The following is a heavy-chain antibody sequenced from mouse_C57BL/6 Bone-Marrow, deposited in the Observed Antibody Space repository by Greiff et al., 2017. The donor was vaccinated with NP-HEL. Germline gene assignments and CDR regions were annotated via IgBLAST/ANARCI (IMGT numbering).Heavy chain of an antibody. V-gene: IGHV1-59*01. CDR3: ARWTRRAY. CDR1: GYTFTSYW. CDR2: IDPSDSYT. Sequence: QVQLQHPGAELVRPGTSVKLSCKASGYTFTSYWMHWVKQRPGQGLEWIGVIDPSDSYTNYNQKFKGKATLTVDTSSSTAYMQLSSLTSEDSAVYYCARWTRRAYWGQGTLVTVSA. J-gene: IGHJ3*01.